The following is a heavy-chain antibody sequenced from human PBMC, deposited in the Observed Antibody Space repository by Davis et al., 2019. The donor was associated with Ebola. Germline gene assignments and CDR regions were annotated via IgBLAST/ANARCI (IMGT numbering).Heavy chain of an antibody. CDR2: IYPGDSDT. Sequence: GESLKISCKGSGYSFTSYWISWVRQMPGKGLEWMGIIYPGDSDTRYSPSFQGQVTISADKSISTAYLQWSSLKASDTAMYYCARRVVTATLAFDIWGQGTMVTVSS. D-gene: IGHD2-15*01. CDR3: ARRVVTATLAFDI. V-gene: IGHV5-51*01. CDR1: GYSFTSYW. J-gene: IGHJ3*02.